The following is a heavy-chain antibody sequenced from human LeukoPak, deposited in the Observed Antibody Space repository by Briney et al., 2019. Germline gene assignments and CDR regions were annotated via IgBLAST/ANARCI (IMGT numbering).Heavy chain of an antibody. CDR2: ISSSGSTI. CDR3: ASRCSGGSCYFGDY. D-gene: IGHD2-15*01. CDR1: GFTFSDYY. Sequence: GGSLRLSCAASGFTFSDYYMSWIRQAPGKGPEWVSYISSSGSTIYYADSVKGRFTISRDNAKNSLYLQMNSLRAEDTAVYYCASRCSGGSCYFGDYWGQGTLVTVSS. J-gene: IGHJ4*02. V-gene: IGHV3-11*01.